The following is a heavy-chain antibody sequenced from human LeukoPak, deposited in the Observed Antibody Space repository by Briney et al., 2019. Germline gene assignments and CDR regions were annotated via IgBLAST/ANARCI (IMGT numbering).Heavy chain of an antibody. D-gene: IGHD3-22*01. J-gene: IGHJ4*02. Sequence: SETLSLTCAVYGGSFSGYYWSWIRQPPGEGLEWIGEINHSGSTNYNPSLKSRVTISVDTSKNQFSLKLSSVTAADTAVYYCARPYYYDSSGYSDWGQGILVTVSS. CDR1: GGSFSGYY. CDR3: ARPYYYDSSGYSD. V-gene: IGHV4-34*01. CDR2: INHSGST.